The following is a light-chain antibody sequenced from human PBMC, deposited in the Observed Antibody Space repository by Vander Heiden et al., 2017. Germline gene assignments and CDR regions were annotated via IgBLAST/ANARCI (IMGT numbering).Light chain of an antibody. CDR1: SSDVGSYNL. Sequence: QSALTQPASVSGPPGQSITTSCTGTSSDVGSYNLVSWYQQHPGKAPKLMIYEVSKRPSGVSNRFSGSKSGNTASLTISGLQAEDEADYYCCSYAGSSTYVVFGGGTKLTVL. CDR2: EVS. V-gene: IGLV2-23*02. CDR3: CSYAGSSTYVV. J-gene: IGLJ2*01.